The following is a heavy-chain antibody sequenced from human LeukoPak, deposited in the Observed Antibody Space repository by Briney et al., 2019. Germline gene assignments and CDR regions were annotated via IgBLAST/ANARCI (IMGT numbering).Heavy chain of an antibody. D-gene: IGHD1-14*01. CDR1: GFTFSSYS. CDR2: ISSSSSYI. J-gene: IGHJ4*02. Sequence: GGSLRLSCAASGFTFSSYSMNWVRQAPGKGPEWGSSISSSSSYIYYADSVKGRFTISRDNAKNSLYLQMNSLRAEDTAVYYCARADRGVEGQFDYWGQGTLVTVSS. CDR3: ARADRGVEGQFDY. V-gene: IGHV3-21*01.